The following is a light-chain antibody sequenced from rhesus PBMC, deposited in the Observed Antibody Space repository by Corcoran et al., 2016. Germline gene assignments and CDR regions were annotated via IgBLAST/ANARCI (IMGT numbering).Light chain of an antibody. CDR2: RAS. Sequence: DIQMTQSPSSLSASVGDRVTITCRASQGISNWLAWYHQKPGKAPKLLIYRASNLETGVPLGFSGSGSGTDCTLTISSLQPEDIATYYCQQHDNSPYSVGQGTKVEIK. J-gene: IGKJ2*01. V-gene: IGKV1-69*01. CDR3: QQHDNSPYS. CDR1: QGISNW.